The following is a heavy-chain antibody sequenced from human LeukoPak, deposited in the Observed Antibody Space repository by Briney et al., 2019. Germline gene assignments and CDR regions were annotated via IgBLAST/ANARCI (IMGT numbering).Heavy chain of an antibody. CDR1: GFTFSSYA. CDR3: ARGKEVITMLRGLKPGYYFDY. Sequence: GSLRLSCAASGFTFSSYAMSWIRQPPGKGLEWIGYIHYSGSTKYKSSLKSRVTISVDTSKNQFSLKLNSVTAADTAVYYCARGKEVITMLRGLKPGYYFDYWGQGTLVTVSS. V-gene: IGHV4-59*01. CDR2: IHYSGST. J-gene: IGHJ4*02. D-gene: IGHD3-10*01.